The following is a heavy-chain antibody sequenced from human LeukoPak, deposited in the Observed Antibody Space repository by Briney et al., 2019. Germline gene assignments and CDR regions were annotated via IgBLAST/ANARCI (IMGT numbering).Heavy chain of an antibody. V-gene: IGHV4-31*03. CDR2: IYYSGST. CDR1: GGSISSGGYY. Sequence: PSQTLSLTCTVSGGSISSGGYYWSWIRQHPGKGLEWIGYIYYSGSTNYNPSLKSRVTISVDTSKNQFSLKLSSVTAADTAVYYCATGYSSSWHGGWFDPWGQGTLVTVSS. J-gene: IGHJ5*02. D-gene: IGHD6-13*01. CDR3: ATGYSSSWHGGWFDP.